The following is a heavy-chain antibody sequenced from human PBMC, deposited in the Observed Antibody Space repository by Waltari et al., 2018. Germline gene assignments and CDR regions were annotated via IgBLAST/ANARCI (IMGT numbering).Heavy chain of an antibody. V-gene: IGHV3-7*01. J-gene: IGHJ3*01. Sequence: EVQLVESGGGLVQPGESLRLSCAASGFTFSRYWMTWVRQAPGKGLEWVANIKQDESEWYYVDSVKGRFTISRDNAQSSLYLQMNSLRADDTAVYYCARDPYTDLDFGAFDLWGQGTMVTVSS. CDR2: IKQDESEW. CDR1: GFTFSRYW. CDR3: ARDPYTDLDFGAFDL. D-gene: IGHD2-2*02.